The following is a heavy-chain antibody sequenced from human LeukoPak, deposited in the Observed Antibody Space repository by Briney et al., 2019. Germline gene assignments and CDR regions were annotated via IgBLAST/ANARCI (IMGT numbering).Heavy chain of an antibody. Sequence: SETLSLTCAVSGGSISSYYWSWIRQSPGRGLEYIGHIYYNGRTDYNPSLKSRVTISVDTSRNQFSLKLNSVTAADTAVYFCASQGGWQLVVYWGQGTLVTVSS. CDR2: IYYNGRT. V-gene: IGHV4-59*01. CDR3: ASQGGWQLVVY. CDR1: GGSISSYY. D-gene: IGHD6-13*01. J-gene: IGHJ4*02.